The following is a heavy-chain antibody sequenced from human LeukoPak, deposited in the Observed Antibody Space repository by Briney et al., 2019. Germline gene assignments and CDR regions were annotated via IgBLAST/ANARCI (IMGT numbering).Heavy chain of an antibody. CDR3: AKGPLLRSCWSFDY. CDR1: GFSSTSYA. J-gene: IGHJ4*02. CDR2: TIVIGGST. Sequence: RGCLRLSCVPSGFSSTSYAMSWVRPAPGGGLGWVSATIVIGGSTNYADSVKCRFTISRNNSKNTLYLQMNSLRAEDTAVYYCAKGPLLRSCWSFDYWGRGKVVTVSS. V-gene: IGHV3-23*01. D-gene: IGHD6-19*01.